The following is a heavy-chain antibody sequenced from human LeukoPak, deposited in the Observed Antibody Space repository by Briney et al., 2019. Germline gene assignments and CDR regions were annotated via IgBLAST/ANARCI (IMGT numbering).Heavy chain of an antibody. D-gene: IGHD2-2*01. CDR1: RFTFSSYE. J-gene: IGHJ4*02. CDR2: ISSSGTTM. CDR3: ARAGEYCSSTSCYVAHY. Sequence: GGSLRLSCATSRFTFSSYEMKWVRQAPGKGLEWVSYISSSGTTMYYADSVKGRFTISRDNARKSLYLQMNSLRAEDTAIYYCARAGEYCSSTSCYVAHYWGRGTLVTVSS. V-gene: IGHV3-48*03.